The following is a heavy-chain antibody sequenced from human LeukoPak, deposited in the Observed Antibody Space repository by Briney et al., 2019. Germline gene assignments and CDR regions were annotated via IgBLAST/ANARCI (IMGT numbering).Heavy chain of an antibody. J-gene: IGHJ4*02. CDR1: GFTFDDYA. V-gene: IGHV3-9*01. Sequence: GGSLRLSCAASGFTFDDYAMHWVRHAPGKGLEWVSGISWNSGSIGYADSVKGRFTISRDNAKNSLYLQMNSLRAEDTALYYCARVAAGDSFDYWGQGTLVTVSS. CDR2: ISWNSGSI. CDR3: ARVAAGDSFDY. D-gene: IGHD6-19*01.